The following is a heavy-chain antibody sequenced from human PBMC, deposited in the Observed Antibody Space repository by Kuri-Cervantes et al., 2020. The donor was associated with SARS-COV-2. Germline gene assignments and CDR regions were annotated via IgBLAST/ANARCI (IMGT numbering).Heavy chain of an antibody. D-gene: IGHD2-21*02. J-gene: IGHJ4*02. CDR1: GFTFSSYA. CDR2: ISSNGGST. Sequence: GGSLRLSCAASGFTFSSYAMHWVRQAPGKGLEYVSAISSNGGSTYYANSVKGRFTISRDNSKNTLYLQMNSLRAEDTAVYYCARGSATADYWGQGTLVTVSS. CDR3: ARGSATADY. V-gene: IGHV3-64*01.